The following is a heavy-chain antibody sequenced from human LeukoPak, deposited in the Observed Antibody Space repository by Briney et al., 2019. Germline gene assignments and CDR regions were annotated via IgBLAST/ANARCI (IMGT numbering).Heavy chain of an antibody. CDR1: GFTFSNYW. D-gene: IGHD1-26*01. CDR3: AKESQLSYSGTFYIDY. CDR2: IKTDGSEK. Sequence: PGGSLRLSCEGSGFTFSNYWMGWVRQAPGKGLQWVANIKTDGSEKYYVDSVKGRFTISRDNSKNTLYLQMNSLRAEDTAVYYCAKESQLSYSGTFYIDYWGQGTLVTVSS. J-gene: IGHJ4*02. V-gene: IGHV3-7*01.